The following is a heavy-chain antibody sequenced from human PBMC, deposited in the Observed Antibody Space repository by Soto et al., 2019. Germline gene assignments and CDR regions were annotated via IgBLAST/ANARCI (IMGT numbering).Heavy chain of an antibody. D-gene: IGHD3-10*01. J-gene: IGHJ6*02. Sequence: GASVKVSCTASGYTFTGYYMHWVRQAPGQGLEWMGWINPNSGGTNYAQKFQGRVTMTRDTSISTAYMELSRLRSDDTAVYYCARDSIRYYYYYGMDVWGQGTTVTVSS. CDR1: GYTFTGYY. V-gene: IGHV1-2*02. CDR3: ARDSIRYYYYYGMDV. CDR2: INPNSGGT.